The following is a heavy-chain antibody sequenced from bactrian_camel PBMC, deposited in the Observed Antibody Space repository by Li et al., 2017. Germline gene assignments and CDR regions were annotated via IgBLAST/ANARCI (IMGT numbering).Heavy chain of an antibody. CDR1: GGPLSASC. CDR3: AAAVGEYCARTIDFTV. Sequence: VQLVESGGGSVQAGGSLKLACAASVGSGGPLSASCMGWFRQAPGKEREGVAVIDTRSGGTLYADSVKGRFSISQDNAKNTIYLQKNALKPEDSDTYYCAAAVGEYCARTIDFTVWGQGTQVTVS. CDR2: IDTRSGGT. D-gene: IGHD1*01. J-gene: IGHJ4*01. V-gene: IGHV3S1*01.